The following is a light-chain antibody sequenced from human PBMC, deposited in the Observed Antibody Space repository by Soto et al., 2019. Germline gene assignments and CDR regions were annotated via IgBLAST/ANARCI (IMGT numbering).Light chain of an antibody. V-gene: IGLV2-14*03. CDR3: SSYTSSSTYG. J-gene: IGLJ1*01. CDR1: ISDVGGYNY. CDR2: DVS. Sequence: SVLTQPASVSGSPGQSITISCTGTISDVGGYNYVSWYQQHPGKAPKLMIFDVSNRPSGVSNRFSGSKSGYTASLTISGLQAEDEADYYCSSYTSSSTYGFGTGTKVTVL.